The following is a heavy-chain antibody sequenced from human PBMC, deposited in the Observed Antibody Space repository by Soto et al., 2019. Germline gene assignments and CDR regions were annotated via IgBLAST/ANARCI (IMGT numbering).Heavy chain of an antibody. D-gene: IGHD2-8*01. V-gene: IGHV4-59*01. Sequence: SETLSLTCTVSGGSISSYYWSWIRQPPGKGLEWIGYIYCSGSTNYNPSLKSRVTISVDTSKNQFSLKLSSVTAADTAVYYCARAVWWFDPWGQGTLVTVSS. CDR2: IYCSGST. CDR3: ARAVWWFDP. CDR1: GGSISSYY. J-gene: IGHJ5*02.